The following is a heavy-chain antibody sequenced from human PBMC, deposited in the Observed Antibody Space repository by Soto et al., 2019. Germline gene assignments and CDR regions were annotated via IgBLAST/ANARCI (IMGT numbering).Heavy chain of an antibody. D-gene: IGHD6-13*01. CDR1: GYTFTSYA. CDR3: ARGDSFSSSWYWFDS. Sequence: GASVKVSCKASGYTFTSYAMHWVRQAPGQGLEWMGWINAGNGNTNYSQKFQGRVAITRNTSINTAYMELTNLTSEDTAVYYCARGDSFSSSWYWFDSWGQGTLVTVSS. CDR2: INAGNGNT. J-gene: IGHJ5*01. V-gene: IGHV1-3*01.